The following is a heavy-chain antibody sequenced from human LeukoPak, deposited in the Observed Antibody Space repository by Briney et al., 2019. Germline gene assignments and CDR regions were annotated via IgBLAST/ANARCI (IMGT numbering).Heavy chain of an antibody. Sequence: GASVKVSCKASGYTFTGYYMHWVRQAPGQGLEWMGWINPNSGGTNYAQKFQGWVTMTRDTSISTAYMELSRLRSDDTAVYYCARESVGAAAGYFDYWGQGTLVTVSS. CDR1: GYTFTGYY. V-gene: IGHV1-2*04. D-gene: IGHD6-13*01. J-gene: IGHJ4*02. CDR3: ARESVGAAAGYFDY. CDR2: INPNSGGT.